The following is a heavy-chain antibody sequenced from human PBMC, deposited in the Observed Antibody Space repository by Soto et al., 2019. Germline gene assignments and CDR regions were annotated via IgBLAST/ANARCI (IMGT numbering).Heavy chain of an antibody. J-gene: IGHJ4*02. Sequence: QVQLQESGPGLVKPSQTLSLTCTVSGGSISSGGYYWSWIRQHPGKGLEWIGYIHYSGSTYYNPSLKLRSTISVDMSKNQFSPKLSSVTAADTAVYYCAREYCSGGSCYCDYWGQGTLVTVSS. CDR3: AREYCSGGSCYCDY. V-gene: IGHV4-31*03. D-gene: IGHD2-15*01. CDR2: IHYSGST. CDR1: GGSISSGGYY.